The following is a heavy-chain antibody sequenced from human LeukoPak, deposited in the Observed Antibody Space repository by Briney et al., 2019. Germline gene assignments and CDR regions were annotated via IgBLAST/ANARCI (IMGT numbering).Heavy chain of an antibody. CDR2: IRGSGTST. CDR3: ARDPNGDYIGAFDFQR. CDR1: GFTFSNYA. Sequence: GGSLRLSCVGSGFTFSNYAMMWVRQTQGKRLVWVSAIRGSGTSTFYADSVKGRFTIFRDNFKNTVYLQMNNLRAGDSAVYYCARDPNGDYIGAFDFQRWGLGTQVTVSS. D-gene: IGHD4-17*01. J-gene: IGHJ1*01. V-gene: IGHV3-23*01.